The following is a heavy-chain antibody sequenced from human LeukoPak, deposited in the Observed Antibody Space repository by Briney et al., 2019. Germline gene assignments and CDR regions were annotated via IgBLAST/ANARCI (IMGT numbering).Heavy chain of an antibody. CDR3: ARDKDWLDY. D-gene: IGHD3/OR15-3a*01. CDR2: IYYSGST. V-gene: IGHV4-59*01. J-gene: IGHJ4*02. Sequence: SETLSLTCTVSGGSISSYYWSWIRQPPGKGLEWIGYIYYSGSTNYNPSLKSRVTISVDTSKNQFSLKLSSVTAADTAVYYCARDKDWLDYWGQGTLVTVSS. CDR1: GGSISSYY.